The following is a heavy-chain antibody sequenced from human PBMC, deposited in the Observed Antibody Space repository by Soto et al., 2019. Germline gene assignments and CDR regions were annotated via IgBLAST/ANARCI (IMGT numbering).Heavy chain of an antibody. CDR3: ARSIAVAASHGMDV. J-gene: IGHJ6*02. CDR1: GFTFSSYA. Sequence: QVQLVESGGGVVQPGRSLRLSCAASGFTFSSYAVHWVRQAPGKGLEWVAVISYDGSNTYYADSVKGRFTISRDNSMSTLYLQMNSLRAEDTAVYYCARSIAVAASHGMDVWGQGTTVTVSS. D-gene: IGHD6-19*01. V-gene: IGHV3-30-3*01. CDR2: ISYDGSNT.